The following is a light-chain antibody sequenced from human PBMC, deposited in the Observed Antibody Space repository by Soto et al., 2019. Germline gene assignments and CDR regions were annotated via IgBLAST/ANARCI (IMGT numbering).Light chain of an antibody. J-gene: IGKJ1*01. CDR1: QTISTC. CDR2: GAS. Sequence: IQMTQFPSSLSASVGDRVTMTCRASQTISTCLNWYQQKAGTAPKLLIYGASDLESGIPSRFSGSGSGTYFTLTISSLQPEDFAIYYCHQCLTTPRTFGQGTRVEI. CDR3: HQCLTTPRT. V-gene: IGKV1-39*01.